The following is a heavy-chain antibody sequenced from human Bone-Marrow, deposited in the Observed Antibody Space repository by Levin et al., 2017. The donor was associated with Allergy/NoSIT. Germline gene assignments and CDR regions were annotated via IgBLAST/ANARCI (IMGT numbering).Heavy chain of an antibody. CDR2: IGNDGSNI. CDR3: AKQNGSGTDYYYYGMDV. V-gene: IGHV3-30*18. D-gene: IGHD3-10*01. CDR1: GFSISIYA. J-gene: IGHJ6*02. Sequence: GGSLRLSCATSGFSISIYAMHWVRQAPGKGLEWVAVIGNDGSNIYYADSVKGRFTISRDNSKNTLFLQMNGLRAEDTAVYYCAKQNGSGTDYYYYGMDVWGQGTTVTVFS.